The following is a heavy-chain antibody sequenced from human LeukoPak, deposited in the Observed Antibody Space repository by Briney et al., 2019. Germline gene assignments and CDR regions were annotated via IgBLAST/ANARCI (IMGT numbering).Heavy chain of an antibody. Sequence: GGSLRLSCAASGFTFSDYYMSWIRQAPGKALEWVSYVSSGSSTIYYADSVKGRFTVSRDNGKRSLYLHMNSLRAEDTAMYYCARGGVGYSYGYVSLDYWGQGTLVTVSS. CDR1: GFTFSDYY. V-gene: IGHV3-11*04. D-gene: IGHD5-18*01. CDR2: VSSGSSTI. CDR3: ARGGVGYSYGYVSLDY. J-gene: IGHJ4*02.